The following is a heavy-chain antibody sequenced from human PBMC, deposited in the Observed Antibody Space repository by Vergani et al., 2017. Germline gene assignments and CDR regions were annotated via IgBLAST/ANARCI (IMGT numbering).Heavy chain of an antibody. V-gene: IGHV3-48*02. CDR1: GFTFSSYS. J-gene: IGHJ4*02. Sequence: EVQLVESGGGLVQPGGSLRLSCAASGFTFSSYSMNWVRQAPGKGLEWVSYISSSSSTIYYADSVKGRFTISGDNAKNSLYLQMNSLRDEDTAVYYCARDQDWGSSYYFDYWGQGTLVTVSS. D-gene: IGHD7-27*01. CDR3: ARDQDWGSSYYFDY. CDR2: ISSSSSTI.